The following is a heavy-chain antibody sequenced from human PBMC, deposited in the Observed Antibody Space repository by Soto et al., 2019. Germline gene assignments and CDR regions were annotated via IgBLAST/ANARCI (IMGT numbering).Heavy chain of an antibody. CDR3: ARRPGVAAFDY. J-gene: IGHJ4*02. V-gene: IGHV4-59*08. CDR2: IHYSGST. Sequence: SETLSLTCTVSGGSINNHGWSWIRQPPGKGLEWIGYIHYSGSTNYNASLKSRVTISVDTSKNQFSLKLSSVTAADTAVYYCARRPGVAAFDYWGQGTLVTVSS. D-gene: IGHD6-13*01. CDR1: GGSINNHG.